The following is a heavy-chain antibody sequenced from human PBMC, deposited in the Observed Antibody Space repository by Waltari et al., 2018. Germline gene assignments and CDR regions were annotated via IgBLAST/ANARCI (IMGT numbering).Heavy chain of an antibody. CDR3: AKAGFWSGYSLMINYYFDY. J-gene: IGHJ4*02. CDR2: SSGGGVRT. Sequence: EVQLLESGGGLVQPGGSLRLSCAASGFTFSSYAMSWVRQAPGKGLEWVSPSSGGGVRTYYAGAWSGRFTIARDNSKDTLYLQMNSLRAEDTAVYYCAKAGFWSGYSLMINYYFDYWGQGTLVTVSS. CDR1: GFTFSSYA. V-gene: IGHV3-23*01. D-gene: IGHD3-3*01.